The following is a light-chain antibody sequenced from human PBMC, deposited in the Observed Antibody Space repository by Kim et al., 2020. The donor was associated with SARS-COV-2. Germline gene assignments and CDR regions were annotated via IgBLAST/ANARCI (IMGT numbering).Light chain of an antibody. J-gene: IGKJ4*01. V-gene: IGKV3-20*01. CDR3: QQFGMSPLLT. CDR1: QNYVSIY. CDR2: GAS. Sequence: PGEPAPLSCTASQNYVSIYLMWYQQKVGQPPRLLIHGASTRATGIPDRFSGSGSGTDFTLTITGLEPEDFAVYYCQQFGMSPLLTFGGGTRVEIK.